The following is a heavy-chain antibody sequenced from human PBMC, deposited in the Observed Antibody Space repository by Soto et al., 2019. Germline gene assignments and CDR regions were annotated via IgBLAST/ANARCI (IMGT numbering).Heavy chain of an antibody. V-gene: IGHV3-23*01. J-gene: IGHJ4*02. CDR2: ISGSGGST. Sequence: HPGGSLRLSCAASGFTFSSYAMSWVRQAPGKGLEWVSAISGSGGSTYYADSVKGRFTISRDNSKNTLYLQMNSLRAEDTAVYYCAKALYRGFLEWSSSLFIWDYWGQGTLVTVSS. CDR3: AKALYRGFLEWSSSLFIWDY. D-gene: IGHD3-3*01. CDR1: GFTFSSYA.